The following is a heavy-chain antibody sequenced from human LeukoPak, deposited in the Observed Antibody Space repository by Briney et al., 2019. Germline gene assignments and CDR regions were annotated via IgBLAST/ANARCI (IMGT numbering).Heavy chain of an antibody. CDR2: IYYSGST. V-gene: IGHV4-39*01. CDR3: ARRIVGATYYFDY. D-gene: IGHD1-26*01. Sequence: SETLSLTCTVSGGSISSSSYYWGWIRQPPGKGLEWIGSIYYSGSTYYNPSLKSRVTISVDTSKNQFSLKLSSVTAADTAVYYYARRIVGATYYFDYWGQGTLVTVSS. CDR1: GGSISSSSYY. J-gene: IGHJ4*02.